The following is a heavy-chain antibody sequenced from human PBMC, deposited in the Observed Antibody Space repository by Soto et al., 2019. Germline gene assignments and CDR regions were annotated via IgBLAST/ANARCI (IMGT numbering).Heavy chain of an antibody. CDR1: AYSISSGYY. V-gene: IGHV4-38-2*01. CDR3: GSYGFWCGVELGGGYYFDY. J-gene: IGHJ4*02. D-gene: IGHD3-3*01. Sequence: SETLSLTCAVSAYSISSGYYWGWIRQPPGKGLEWIGSIYHSGSTYYNPSLKSRVTISVDTSKNQFSLKLSSVTAADTAVYYCGSYGFWCGVELGGGYYFDYWGQGTLVTVSS. CDR2: IYHSGST.